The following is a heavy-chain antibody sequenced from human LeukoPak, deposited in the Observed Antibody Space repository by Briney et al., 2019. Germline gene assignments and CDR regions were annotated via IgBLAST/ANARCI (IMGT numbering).Heavy chain of an antibody. CDR1: GFTVSSNY. CDR2: IYSGGST. CDR3: AKDSSGGWLRSYYFDS. J-gene: IGHJ4*02. V-gene: IGHV3-66*01. Sequence: GGSLRLSCAASGFTVSSNYMSWVRQAPGKGLEWVSVIYSGGSTYYADSVKGRFTISRDNSKNTLYVQMNSLRAEDTAVYYCAKDSSGGWLRSYYFDSWGQGTLVTVSS. D-gene: IGHD5-24*01.